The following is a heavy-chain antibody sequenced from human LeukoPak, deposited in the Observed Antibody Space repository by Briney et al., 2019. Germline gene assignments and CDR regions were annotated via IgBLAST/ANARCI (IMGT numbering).Heavy chain of an antibody. D-gene: IGHD5-18*01. CDR3: MARGDSYGLFDY. J-gene: IGHJ4*01. CDR1: GFTFSDSA. CDR2: IRSKANTYAA. Sequence: GGSLRLSCAASGFTFSDSAMHWVRQASGTGLEWVARIRSKANTYAASYAASVKGRFTISRDDSKDTASLQMNSLKTEDTAVYYCMARGDSYGLFDYWGHGTLVTVSS. V-gene: IGHV3-73*01.